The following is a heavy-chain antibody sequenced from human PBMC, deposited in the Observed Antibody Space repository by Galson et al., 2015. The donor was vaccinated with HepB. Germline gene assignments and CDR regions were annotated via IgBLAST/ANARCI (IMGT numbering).Heavy chain of an antibody. Sequence: SLRLSCAASGFTFSNYGMDWVRQAPGKGLEWVAVISYDGGTKYYGDSVRGRFTISRDNSKNTLYLQMNSLRAEDTAVYYCARDLEMATMTAFDYWGQGTLVTVSS. CDR1: GFTFSNYG. CDR3: ARDLEMATMTAFDY. D-gene: IGHD5-24*01. J-gene: IGHJ4*02. CDR2: ISYDGGTK. V-gene: IGHV3-30*03.